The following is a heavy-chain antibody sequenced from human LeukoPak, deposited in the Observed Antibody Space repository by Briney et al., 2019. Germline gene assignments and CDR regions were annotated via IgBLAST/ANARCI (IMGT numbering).Heavy chain of an antibody. CDR2: MNPNSSNT. Sequence: ASVKVSCKASGYIFSNYDISWARQATGQGLEWMGWMNPNSSNTGYALQFQGRVTFSTDTSITTAYMEMSSVRSDDTAVYYCARAVRYQLLPDYWGQGTLVTVSS. D-gene: IGHD2-2*01. V-gene: IGHV1-8*01. CDR1: GYIFSNYD. CDR3: ARAVRYQLLPDY. J-gene: IGHJ4*02.